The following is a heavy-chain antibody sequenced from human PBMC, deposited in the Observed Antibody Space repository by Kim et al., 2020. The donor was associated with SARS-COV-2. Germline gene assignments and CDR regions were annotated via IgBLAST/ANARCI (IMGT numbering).Heavy chain of an antibody. CDR2: IYHSGST. Sequence: SETLSLTCAVSGGSISSGGYSWSWIRQPPGKGLEWIGYIYHSGSTYYNPSLKSRVTISVDRSKNQFSLKLSSVTAADTAVYYCARDRGLYSSSWYDYWGQGTLVTVSS. V-gene: IGHV4-30-2*01. J-gene: IGHJ4*02. CDR1: GGSISSGGYS. D-gene: IGHD6-13*01. CDR3: ARDRGLYSSSWYDY.